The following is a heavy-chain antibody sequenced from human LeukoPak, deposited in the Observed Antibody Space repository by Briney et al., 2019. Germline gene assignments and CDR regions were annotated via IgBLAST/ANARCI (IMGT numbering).Heavy chain of an antibody. D-gene: IGHD2/OR15-2a*01. J-gene: IGHJ4*02. CDR3: AKVVRTGNSMFDF. Sequence: GGSLRLSCTASGFTFSSYAMSWVRQAPGKGLEWVSGFSETNSGTYYADSVKGRFTISRDNSRNTLYLQMNSLGAEDTAEYFCAKVVRTGNSMFDFWGQGTLVTVSS. CDR1: GFTFSSYA. V-gene: IGHV3-23*01. CDR2: FSETNSGT.